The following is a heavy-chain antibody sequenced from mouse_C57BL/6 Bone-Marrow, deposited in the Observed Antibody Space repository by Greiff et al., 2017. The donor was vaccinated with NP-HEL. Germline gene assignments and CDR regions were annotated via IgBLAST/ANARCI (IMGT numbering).Heavy chain of an antibody. CDR2: IYPGDGDT. V-gene: IGHV1-80*01. CDR3: ARNGDGKAWFAY. CDR1: GYAFSSYW. D-gene: IGHD4-1*01. J-gene: IGHJ3*01. Sequence: QVQLQQSGAELVKPGASVKISCKASGYAFSSYWMNWVKQRPGKGLEWIGHIYPGDGDTNYNGKFKGKATLTVDKSSSTAYMQLSRLTSEDSAVYFCARNGDGKAWFAYWGQGTVATVTA.